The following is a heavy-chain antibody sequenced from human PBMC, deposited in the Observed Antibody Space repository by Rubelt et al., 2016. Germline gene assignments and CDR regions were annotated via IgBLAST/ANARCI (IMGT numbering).Heavy chain of an antibody. CDR2: GST. CDR3: ARDATVRVSSRYCSGGSCKPHNWFDP. Sequence: GSTNYNPSLKSRVTISVDTSKNQFSLKLSSVTAADTAVYYCARDATVRVSSRYCSGGSCKPHNWFDPWGQGTLVTVSS. V-gene: IGHV4-59*01. J-gene: IGHJ5*02. D-gene: IGHD2-15*01.